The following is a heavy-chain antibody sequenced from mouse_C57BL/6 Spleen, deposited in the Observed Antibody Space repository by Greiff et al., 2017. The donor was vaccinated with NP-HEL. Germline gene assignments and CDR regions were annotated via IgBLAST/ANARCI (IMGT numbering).Heavy chain of an antibody. CDR2: INPSNGGT. Sequence: VQLQQPGTELVKPGASVKLSCKASGYTFTSYWMHWVKQRPGQGLGWIGNINPSNGGTNYNEKFKSKATLTVDKSSSTAYMQLSSLTSEDSAVYYCARSDYEDYAMDYWGQGTSVTVSS. D-gene: IGHD2-4*01. CDR3: ARSDYEDYAMDY. J-gene: IGHJ4*01. CDR1: GYTFTSYW. V-gene: IGHV1-53*01.